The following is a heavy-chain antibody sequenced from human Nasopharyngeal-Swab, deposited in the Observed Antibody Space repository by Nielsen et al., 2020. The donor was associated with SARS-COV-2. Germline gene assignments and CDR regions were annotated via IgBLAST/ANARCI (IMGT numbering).Heavy chain of an antibody. CDR1: GFTFSSYG. J-gene: IGHJ3*02. CDR2: IWYDGSNK. Sequence: GGSLRLSCAASGFTFSSYGMHWVRQAPGKGLEWVAVIWYDGSNKYYADSVKGRFTISRDNSKNTLYLQMNSLRAEDTAVYYCARATGYGDYGAFDIWGQGTMVTVSS. V-gene: IGHV3-33*01. D-gene: IGHD4-17*01. CDR3: ARATGYGDYGAFDI.